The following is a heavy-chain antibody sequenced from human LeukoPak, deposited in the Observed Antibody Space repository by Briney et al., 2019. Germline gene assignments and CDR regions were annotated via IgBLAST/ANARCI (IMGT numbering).Heavy chain of an antibody. J-gene: IGHJ4*02. D-gene: IGHD4-17*01. CDR1: GYTFTGYY. CDR3: ARSRYGDYASFDY. V-gene: IGHV1-2*02. CDR2: INPNSGGT. Sequence: ASVRVSCKASGYTFTGYYMHWVRQAPGQGLEWMGWINPNSGGTNYAQKFQGRVTMTRDTSISTAYMELSRLRPDDTAVYYCARSRYGDYASFDYWGQGTLVTVSS.